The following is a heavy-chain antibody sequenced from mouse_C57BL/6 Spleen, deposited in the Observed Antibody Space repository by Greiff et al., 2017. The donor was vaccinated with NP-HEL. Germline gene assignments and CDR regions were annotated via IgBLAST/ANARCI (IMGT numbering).Heavy chain of an antibody. V-gene: IGHV5-4*01. D-gene: IGHD4-1*01. CDR1: GFTFSSYA. Sequence: EVQVVESGGGLVKPGGSLKLSCAASGFTFSSYAMSWVRQTPEKRLEWVATISDGGSYTYYPDNVKGRFTISRDNATNNLYLQMSHLKSEDTAMYYCAREGLGRDFDYWGQGTTLTVSS. CDR2: ISDGGSYT. CDR3: AREGLGRDFDY. J-gene: IGHJ2*01.